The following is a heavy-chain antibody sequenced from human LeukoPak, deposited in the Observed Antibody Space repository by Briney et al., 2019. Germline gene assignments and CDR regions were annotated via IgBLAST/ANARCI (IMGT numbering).Heavy chain of an antibody. Sequence: PSETLSLTCAVYGGSFSGYYWSWIRQPPGKGLEWIGEINHSGSTNYNPSLKSRVTISVDTSKNQFSLKLSSVTAADTAVYYCARSVRYCSSTSCYGRAFDIWGQGKMVTVSS. CDR2: INHSGST. CDR1: GGSFSGYY. J-gene: IGHJ3*02. D-gene: IGHD2-2*01. V-gene: IGHV4-34*01. CDR3: ARSVRYCSSTSCYGRAFDI.